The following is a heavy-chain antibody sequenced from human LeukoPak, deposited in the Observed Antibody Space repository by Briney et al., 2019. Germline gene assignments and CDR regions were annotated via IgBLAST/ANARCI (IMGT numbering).Heavy chain of an antibody. CDR3: AKDGEYYYGSGSYYSDAFDI. J-gene: IGHJ3*02. CDR2: ISSSSSTI. D-gene: IGHD3-10*01. CDR1: GFTFSSYS. Sequence: GGSLRLSCAASGFTFSSYSMNWVRQAPGKGLEWVSYISSSSSTIYYADSVKGRFTISRDNAKNSLYLQMNSLRVEDTAVYYCAKDGEYYYGSGSYYSDAFDIWGQGTMVTVSS. V-gene: IGHV3-48*01.